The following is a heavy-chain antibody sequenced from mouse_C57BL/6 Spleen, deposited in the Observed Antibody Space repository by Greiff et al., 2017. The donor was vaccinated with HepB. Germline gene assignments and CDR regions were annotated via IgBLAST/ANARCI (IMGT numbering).Heavy chain of an antibody. D-gene: IGHD2-3*01. CDR1: GYTFTSYG. CDR2: IYPRSGNT. J-gene: IGHJ4*01. Sequence: QVQLKESGAELARPGASVKLSCKASGYTFTSYGISWVKQRTGKGLEWIGEIYPRSGNTNYNEKFKGKATLTADKSSSTAYMKLRSLTSEDSAVFFCATTTQTLYYYAMDYWGQGTSVTVSS. V-gene: IGHV1-81*01. CDR3: ATTTQTLYYYAMDY.